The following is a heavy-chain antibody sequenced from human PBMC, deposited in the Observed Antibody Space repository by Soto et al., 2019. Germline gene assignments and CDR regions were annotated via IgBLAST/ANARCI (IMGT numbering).Heavy chain of an antibody. Sequence: QVQLVQSGAEVKKPGSSVKVSCKASGGTFSSYAISWVRQAPGQGLEWMGGIIPIFGTANYEQKFQGRVTITAAESTSTAHMELSSLRAEDTAVYYCATDKSGGIATAGTTYDAFDIWGQGTMVTVSS. V-gene: IGHV1-69*01. CDR2: IIPIFGTA. D-gene: IGHD6-13*01. CDR3: ATDKSGGIATAGTTYDAFDI. J-gene: IGHJ3*02. CDR1: GGTFSSYA.